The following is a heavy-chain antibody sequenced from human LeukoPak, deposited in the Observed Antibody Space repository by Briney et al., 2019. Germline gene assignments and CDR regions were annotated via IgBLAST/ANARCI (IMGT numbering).Heavy chain of an antibody. J-gene: IGHJ5*02. CDR1: GGSISSGGYS. V-gene: IGHV4-30-2*01. CDR2: IYHSGST. CDR3: ARSRGLNWFDP. Sequence: KSSETRSLTCAVSGGSISSGGYSWSWIRQPPGKGLEWIGYIYHSGSTYYNPSLKSRVTISVDRSKNQFSLKLSSVTAADTAVYYCARSRGLNWFDPWGQGTLVTVSS.